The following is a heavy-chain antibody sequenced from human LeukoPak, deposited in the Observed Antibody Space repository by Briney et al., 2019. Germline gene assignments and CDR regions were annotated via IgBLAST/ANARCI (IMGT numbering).Heavy chain of an antibody. J-gene: IGHJ6*02. V-gene: IGHV3-33*08. CDR3: ARDSDVVVVAATRARLYGMDV. CDR2: IWYDGSNK. Sequence: GGSLRLSCAASGFTFSSYEMNWVRQAPGKGLEWVAVIWYDGSNKYYADSVKGRFTISRDNSKNTLYLQMNSLRAEDTAVYYCARDSDVVVVAATRARLYGMDVWGQGTTVTVSS. D-gene: IGHD2-15*01. CDR1: GFTFSSYE.